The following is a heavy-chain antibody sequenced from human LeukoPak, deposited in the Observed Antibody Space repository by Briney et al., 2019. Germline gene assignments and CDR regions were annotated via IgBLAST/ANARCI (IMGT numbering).Heavy chain of an antibody. D-gene: IGHD2-21*02. Sequence: SETLSLTCTVSGGSISYYYWSWIRQPPGKGLEWVGYVYYSGSTSYNPSLKSRVTISLDTSKHQFSLKLNSVTAADTAVYYCARHAYCGGDCFGGAFEIWGQGTMVTVSS. CDR1: GGSISYYY. J-gene: IGHJ3*02. CDR2: VYYSGST. V-gene: IGHV4-59*08. CDR3: ARHAYCGGDCFGGAFEI.